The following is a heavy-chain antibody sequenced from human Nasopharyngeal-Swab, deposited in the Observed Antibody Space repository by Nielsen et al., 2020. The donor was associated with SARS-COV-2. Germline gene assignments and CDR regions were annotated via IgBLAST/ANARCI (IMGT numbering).Heavy chain of an antibody. J-gene: IGHJ2*01. CDR2: IHSDGNT. CDR1: GFTVSSSY. CDR3: ASRGAANDPSTRDLPYSRRTFDL. D-gene: IGHD4-11*01. V-gene: IGHV3-53*01. Sequence: GESLKISCAASGFTVSSSYMSWVRQAPGKGLEWVSTIHSDGNTYIADSVGGRFSSYRDNYRNTLSLEMNSLRAEDTAVYYCASRGAANDPSTRDLPYSRRTFDLWGRGTLVTVSS.